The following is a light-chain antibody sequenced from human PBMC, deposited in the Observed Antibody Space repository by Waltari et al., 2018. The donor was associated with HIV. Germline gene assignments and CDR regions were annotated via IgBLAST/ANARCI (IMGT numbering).Light chain of an antibody. Sequence: NFILTQPHSVSESPGKTVTISCTRSGGNIARYYVQGYQQRPDSAPTTVIYEDTKRPSGVPDLFSGSIDSSSNSASLTISGLQTDDEADYYCQSYYLNIVVFGGGTKLTVL. CDR2: EDT. J-gene: IGLJ2*01. V-gene: IGLV6-57*04. CDR1: GGNIARYY. CDR3: QSYYLNIVV.